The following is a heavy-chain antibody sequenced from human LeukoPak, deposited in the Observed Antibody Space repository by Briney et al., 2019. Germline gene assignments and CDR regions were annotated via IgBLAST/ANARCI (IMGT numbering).Heavy chain of an antibody. CDR1: GFTVSSNY. Sequence: GGSLRLSCAASGFTVSSNYMSWVRQAPGKGLEGVSVIYSGGNTYYSDSVKGRFTISRDNAKNSLYLQMNSLRAEDTALYYCARDTTSHCSGGSCYSGPDYWGQGTLVTVSS. J-gene: IGHJ4*02. D-gene: IGHD2-15*01. V-gene: IGHV3-53*01. CDR2: IYSGGNT. CDR3: ARDTTSHCSGGSCYSGPDY.